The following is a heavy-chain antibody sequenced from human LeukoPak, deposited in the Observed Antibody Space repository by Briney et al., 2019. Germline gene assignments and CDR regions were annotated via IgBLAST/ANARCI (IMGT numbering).Heavy chain of an antibody. J-gene: IGHJ4*02. Sequence: SETLSLTCTVSGGSISSYYWSWIRQPPGKGLEWIGYIYYSGSTNYNPSLKSRVTISVDTSKNQFSLKLSSVTAADTAVYYCARVKSGDSGGSYPFDYWGQGTLVTVSS. D-gene: IGHD1-26*01. CDR2: IYYSGST. CDR1: GGSISSYY. CDR3: ARVKSGDSGGSYPFDY. V-gene: IGHV4-59*01.